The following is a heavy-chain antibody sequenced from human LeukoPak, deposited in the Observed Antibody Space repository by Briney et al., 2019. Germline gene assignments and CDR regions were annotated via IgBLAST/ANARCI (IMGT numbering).Heavy chain of an antibody. CDR3: AREVVIFPDYYYYGMGV. V-gene: IGHV3-11*01. D-gene: IGHD3-9*01. CDR1: GFPFGDYY. Sequence: GGSLRLSCAASGFPFGDYYMTWIRQAPGKGLEWISYISRSGDNLYYADSVEGRFTISRDNAKNSLFLQMNSLRADDTAVYYCAREVVIFPDYYYYGMGVWAKGPRSPSP. CDR2: ISRSGDNL. J-gene: IGHJ6*02.